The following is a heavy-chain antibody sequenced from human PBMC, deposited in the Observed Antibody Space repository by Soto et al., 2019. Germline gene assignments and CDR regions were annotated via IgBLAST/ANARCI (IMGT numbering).Heavy chain of an antibody. D-gene: IGHD4-17*01. J-gene: IGHJ4*02. CDR3: AKDWPGTSSVTSVY. CDR1: GFDFSSYA. CDR2: ITYTGDTT. Sequence: HPGGSLRLSCAASGFDFSSYAMTWVRQAPGKGLEWVSGITYTGDTTYYADSVKGRFTISRDNYRNTLYLQMNSLRADDTAMYFCAKDWPGTSSVTSVYWGQGTLVTVSS. V-gene: IGHV3-23*01.